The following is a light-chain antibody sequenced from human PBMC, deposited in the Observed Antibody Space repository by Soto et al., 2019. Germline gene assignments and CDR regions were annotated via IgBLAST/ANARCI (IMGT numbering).Light chain of an antibody. CDR2: GAS. Sequence: EIVLTQSPGFLSLSPGERATLSCRASQSVDSSFFAWYQQKPGQAPRLLIYGASKRATGIPDRFSGSGSGTDFTLISSRLEHEDSAVYYCQQYVSSGTFGQGTKVEIK. V-gene: IGKV3-20*01. CDR1: QSVDSSF. J-gene: IGKJ1*01. CDR3: QQYVSSGT.